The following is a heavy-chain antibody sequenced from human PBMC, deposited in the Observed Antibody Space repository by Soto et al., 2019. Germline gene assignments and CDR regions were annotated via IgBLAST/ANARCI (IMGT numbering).Heavy chain of an antibody. CDR3: VRDFRSSDF. V-gene: IGHV3-74*01. D-gene: IGHD3-3*01. J-gene: IGHJ4*02. CDR2: INGVGTYT. CDR1: GFTFSNYW. Sequence: EVQLVESGGGSAQPEGSLRLSCAASGFTFSNYWIHWVRQAPGKGPMWVSRINGVGTYTNYADSVRGRFSISRDNSENTVYLQMNSLRAEDTAMYYCVRDFRSSDFWGQGTPVTVSS.